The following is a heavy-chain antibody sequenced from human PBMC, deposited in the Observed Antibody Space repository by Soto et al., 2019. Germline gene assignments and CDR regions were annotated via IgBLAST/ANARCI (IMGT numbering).Heavy chain of an antibody. CDR3: AKRATGTYFDY. V-gene: IGHV3-23*01. J-gene: IGHJ4*02. D-gene: IGHD1-1*01. Sequence: PGGSLRLSCAASGFTFSNYAMNWVRQAPGKGLEWVSVISGGGGSTYYADSVKGRFTISRDNSKNTLYLQMNSLRAEDTAVYYCAKRATGTYFDYWGQGTLVTVSS. CDR1: GFTFSNYA. CDR2: ISGGGGST.